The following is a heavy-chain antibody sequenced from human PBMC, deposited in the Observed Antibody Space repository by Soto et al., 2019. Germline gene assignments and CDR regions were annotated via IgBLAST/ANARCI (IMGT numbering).Heavy chain of an antibody. Sequence: DVQLVASGGALIQPGESLRLSCAASGYTVSGKKYVAWVRQAPGKGLEWVSGFYDLDGTYYADSVKGRFTTSSDSSRTTVYLQMNDLRPDDTAVYSCATWHLQEHAYDIWGQGTTVTVSS. CDR3: ATWHLQEHAYDI. V-gene: IGHV3-53*01. J-gene: IGHJ3*02. D-gene: IGHD1-1*01. CDR2: FYDLDGT. CDR1: GYTVSGKKY.